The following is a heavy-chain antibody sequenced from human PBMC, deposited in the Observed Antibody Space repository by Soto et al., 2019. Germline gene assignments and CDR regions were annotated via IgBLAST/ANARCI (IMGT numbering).Heavy chain of an antibody. J-gene: IGHJ4*02. CDR3: AGRGRTVAGSDY. Sequence: EVQLVESGGGLVKPGGSLRLSCAASGFTFSSYRMNWVRQAPGKGLECVSSISSSSSYIYYADSVKGRFTISRDNAKNSLNLQRNSLGAEDTAVYYCAGRGRTVAGSDYWGQGTLVTVSS. CDR1: GFTFSSYR. D-gene: IGHD4-17*01. V-gene: IGHV3-21*01. CDR2: ISSSSSYI.